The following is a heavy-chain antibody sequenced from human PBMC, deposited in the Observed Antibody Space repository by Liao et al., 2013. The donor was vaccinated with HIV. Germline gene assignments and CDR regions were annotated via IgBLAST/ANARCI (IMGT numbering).Heavy chain of an antibody. Sequence: QVQLQESGPRLVKSSETLSLTCSVSGYSISSGHFWGWIRQPPGQGLEWIGFIYYTGSTSYNPSLKSRVTISLDTSKNQFSLKVNSVTAADTAVYYCARGGIAVSVPYLRSWGQGTLVTVSS. J-gene: IGHJ4*02. CDR3: ARGGIAVSVPYLRS. CDR1: GYSISSGHF. V-gene: IGHV4-38-2*02. D-gene: IGHD6-19*01. CDR2: IYYTGST.